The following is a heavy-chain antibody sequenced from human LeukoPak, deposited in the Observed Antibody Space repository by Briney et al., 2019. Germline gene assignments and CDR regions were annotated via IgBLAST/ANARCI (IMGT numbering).Heavy chain of an antibody. CDR3: ARHSNTWYLDY. Sequence: SEALSLTCTVSGGSISSCYWNWIRQPPGKGLEWIGYIYYSGSGSTNYNPSLKSRVTISVDTSKNQFSLKLSSVTAADTAVYYCARHSNTWYLDYWGQGALVTVSS. CDR1: GGSISSCY. D-gene: IGHD6-13*01. J-gene: IGHJ4*02. V-gene: IGHV4-59*01. CDR2: IYYSGSGST.